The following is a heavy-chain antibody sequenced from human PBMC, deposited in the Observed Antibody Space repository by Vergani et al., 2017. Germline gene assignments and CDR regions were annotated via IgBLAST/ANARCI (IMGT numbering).Heavy chain of an antibody. CDR3: ASVGVSSPAEYFQH. Sequence: QVQLVQSGAEVKKPGASVKVSCKASGYTFTGYYMHWVRQAPGQGLEWMGGIIPIFGTANYAQKFQGRVTITADESTSTAYMELSSLRSEDTAVYYCASVGVSSPAEYFQHWGQGTLVTVSS. V-gene: IGHV1-69*01. J-gene: IGHJ1*01. CDR1: GYTFTGYY. D-gene: IGHD2-15*01. CDR2: IIPIFGTA.